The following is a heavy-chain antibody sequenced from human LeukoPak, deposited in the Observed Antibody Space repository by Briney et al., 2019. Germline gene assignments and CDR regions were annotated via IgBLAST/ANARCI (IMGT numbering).Heavy chain of an antibody. CDR2: IESSSSYT. CDR3: VRAANTATGTPTLAIDY. V-gene: IGHV3-11*05. D-gene: IGHD6-13*01. Sequence: GGSLGLSCAASGFIFSDYYMSWIRQAPGKGLEWVSYIESSSSYTSYTDSVKGRFTISRDNAKNSLYLQMNSLRAEDTAVYFCVRAANTATGTPTLAIDYWGQGTLVTASS. CDR1: GFIFSDYY. J-gene: IGHJ4*02.